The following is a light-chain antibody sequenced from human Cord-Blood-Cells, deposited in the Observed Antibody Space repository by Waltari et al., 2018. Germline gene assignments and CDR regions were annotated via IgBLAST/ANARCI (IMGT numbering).Light chain of an antibody. CDR3: QAWDSSTASYV. Sequence: SYERTQPPSVSVSPGQTASITRSGDKLGDKYACWYQQKPGQSPVLVIDQDSKRPSGIPERFSGSNSGNTATLTISGTQAMDEADYYCQAWDSSTASYVFGTGTKVTVL. J-gene: IGLJ1*01. V-gene: IGLV3-1*01. CDR2: QDS. CDR1: KLGDKY.